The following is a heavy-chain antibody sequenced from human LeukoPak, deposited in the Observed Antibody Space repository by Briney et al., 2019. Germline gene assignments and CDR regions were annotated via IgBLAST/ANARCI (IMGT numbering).Heavy chain of an antibody. V-gene: IGHV1-46*01. Sequence: ASVKVSCKASGYTFTSYFMHWVRPAPGQELDWMGIINPSGGSTSYAQKFQGRVTMTRDTSTSTVYMELSSLRSEDTAVYYCARDSADYGDYDYWGQGTLVTVSS. CDR3: ARDSADYGDYDY. CDR1: GYTFTSYF. D-gene: IGHD4-17*01. CDR2: INPSGGST. J-gene: IGHJ4*02.